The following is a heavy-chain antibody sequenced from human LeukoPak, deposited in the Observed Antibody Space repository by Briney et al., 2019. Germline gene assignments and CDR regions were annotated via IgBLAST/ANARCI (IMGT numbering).Heavy chain of an antibody. CDR1: GFTFSSYA. D-gene: IGHD2-2*01. CDR2: ISGSGGST. Sequence: PGGSLRLSCAASGFTFSSYAMSWVRQAPGKGLEWVSAISGSGGSTYYADSVKGRFTISRDNSKNTLYLQMNSLRAEDTAVYYCAKFTAIVVVPAARLGYWGQGTLVTVSS. V-gene: IGHV3-23*01. J-gene: IGHJ4*02. CDR3: AKFTAIVVVPAARLGY.